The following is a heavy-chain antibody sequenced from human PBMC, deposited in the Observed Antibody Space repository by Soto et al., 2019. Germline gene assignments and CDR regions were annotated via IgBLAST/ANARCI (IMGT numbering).Heavy chain of an antibody. Sequence: EVQLVESGGNLVKPGRSLRLSCATSGFTFNDDAMHWVRQAPGKGLEWVPSINENSGSLDYADSVRGRFTISRDNAKNSEDLQMNSLRTEDTALYYCAKDSQWSLDYWGQGSLDTVSS. D-gene: IGHD6-19*01. CDR2: INENSGSL. CDR3: AKDSQWSLDY. CDR1: GFTFNDDA. J-gene: IGHJ4*02. V-gene: IGHV3-9*01.